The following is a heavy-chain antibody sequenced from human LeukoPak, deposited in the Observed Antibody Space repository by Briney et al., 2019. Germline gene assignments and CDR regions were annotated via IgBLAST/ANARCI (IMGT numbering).Heavy chain of an antibody. V-gene: IGHV3-23*01. J-gene: IGHJ4*02. CDR3: ARDLEGTAMVIPGY. CDR2: ISGSGGST. D-gene: IGHD5-18*01. Sequence: GGSLRLSCAASGFTFSSYAMSWVRQAPGKGLEWVSAISGSGGSTYYADSVKGRFTVSRDNSKNTLYLQMNSLRAEDTAVYYCARDLEGTAMVIPGYWGQGTLVTVSS. CDR1: GFTFSSYA.